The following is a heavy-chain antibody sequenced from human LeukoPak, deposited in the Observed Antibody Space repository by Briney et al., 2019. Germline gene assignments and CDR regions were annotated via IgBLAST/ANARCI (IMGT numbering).Heavy chain of an antibody. CDR2: MSYDGSNK. CDR1: GFTFSSYA. V-gene: IGHV3-30-3*01. J-gene: IGHJ4*02. Sequence: TGGSLRLSCAASGFTFSSYAMHWVRQAPGKGLEWVAVMSYDGSNKYYADSVKGRFTISRDNSKNTLYLQMNSLRAEDTAVYYCLSDGAGDYWGQGTVVTVSS. D-gene: IGHD3-16*01. CDR3: LSDGAGDY.